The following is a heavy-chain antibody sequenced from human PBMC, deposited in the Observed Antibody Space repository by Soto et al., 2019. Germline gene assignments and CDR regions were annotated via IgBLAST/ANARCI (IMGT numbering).Heavy chain of an antibody. CDR2: IYYSGST. V-gene: IGHV4-59*08. CDR3: ARLSEYSGYDSSVFDY. J-gene: IGHJ4*02. Sequence: SETLSLTCTVSGGSISSYYWSWIRQPPGKGLEWIGYIYYSGSTNYNPSLKSRVTISVDTSKNQFSLKLSSVTAADTAVYYCARLSEYSGYDSSVFDYWGQGTLVTVSS. CDR1: GGSISSYY. D-gene: IGHD5-12*01.